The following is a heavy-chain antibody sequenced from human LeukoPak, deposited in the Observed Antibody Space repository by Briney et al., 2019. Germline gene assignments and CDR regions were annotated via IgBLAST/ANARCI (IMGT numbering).Heavy chain of an antibody. CDR2: TSSSGSTT. J-gene: IGHJ4*02. CDR1: GFTFSDYY. V-gene: IGHV3-11*04. Sequence: GGSLRLSCAASGFTFSDYYMSWIRQAPGKGLEWVSYTSSSGSTTYYADSVKGRFTISRDNAKNSLYLQMYSLRAEDTAVYYCACSGWFRGGWYFDYWGQGTLVSVSS. D-gene: IGHD6-19*01. CDR3: ACSGWFRGGWYFDY.